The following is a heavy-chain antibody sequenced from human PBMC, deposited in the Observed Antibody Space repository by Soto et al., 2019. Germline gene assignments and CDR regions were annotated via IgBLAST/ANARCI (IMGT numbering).Heavy chain of an antibody. CDR1: GFTVSSNY. Sequence: GGSLRLSCAASGFTVSSNYMSWVRQAPGKGLEWVSVIYSGGSTYYADSVKGRFTISRDNSKNTLYLQMNSLRAEDTAVYYCASFASVQRPSTVVPAAITDYYYGMDVWGQGTTVTVSS. V-gene: IGHV3-66*01. D-gene: IGHD2-2*02. CDR2: IYSGGST. CDR3: ASFASVQRPSTVVPAAITDYYYGMDV. J-gene: IGHJ6*02.